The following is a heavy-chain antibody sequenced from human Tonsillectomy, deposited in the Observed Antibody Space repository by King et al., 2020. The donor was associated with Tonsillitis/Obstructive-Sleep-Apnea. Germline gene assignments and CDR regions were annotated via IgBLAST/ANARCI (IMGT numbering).Heavy chain of an antibody. V-gene: IGHV3-30*04. D-gene: IGHD3-10*01. CDR2: ISYDGSNK. CDR3: AREDGSGSYSDAFDI. J-gene: IGHJ3*02. CDR1: GFTFSSYA. Sequence: VQLVESGGGVAQPGRSLRLSCAASGFTFSSYAMHWVRQAPGKGLEWVAVISYDGSNKYYADSVKGRFTISRDNSKNTLYLQMNSLRAEDTAVYYCAREDGSGSYSDAFDIWGQGTMVTVSS.